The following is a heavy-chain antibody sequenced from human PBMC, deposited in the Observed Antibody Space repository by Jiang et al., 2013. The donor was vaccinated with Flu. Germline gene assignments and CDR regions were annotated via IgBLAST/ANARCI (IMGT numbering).Heavy chain of an antibody. CDR2: INHSGST. Sequence: GSGLVKPSGTLSLTCAVYGGSLSGYYWSWIRQPPGKGLEWIGEINHSGSTNYNPSLKSRVTISLDTSKNQFSLKLSSVTAADTAVYYCARGEVVVVTAISIYYGMDVWGQGDHGHRLL. D-gene: IGHD2-21*02. V-gene: IGHV4-34*01. CDR1: GGSLSGYY. CDR3: ARGEVVVVTAISIYYGMDV. J-gene: IGHJ6*02.